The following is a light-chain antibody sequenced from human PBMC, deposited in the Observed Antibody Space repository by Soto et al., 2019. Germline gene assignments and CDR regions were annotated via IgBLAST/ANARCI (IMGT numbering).Light chain of an antibody. CDR1: QSISSY. CDR3: QQYISYPYT. J-gene: IGKJ2*01. V-gene: IGKV1-5*03. Sequence: DIQMTQSPSSLSASVGDRVTITCRASQSISSYLNWYQQKPGKAPSLLIYKTSNLESGVPSRFSGSGSGTEFTLTISSLQPDDFATYYCQQYISYPYTFGQGTNLNIK. CDR2: KTS.